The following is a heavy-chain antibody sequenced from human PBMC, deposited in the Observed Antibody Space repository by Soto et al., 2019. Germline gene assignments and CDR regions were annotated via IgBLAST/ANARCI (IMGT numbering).Heavy chain of an antibody. CDR2: VSGSGSST. D-gene: IGHD2-15*01. V-gene: IGHV3-23*01. CDR3: AKGWSDYFDC. Sequence: EVLLLESGGGLAQSGGSLRLSCAASGFTYSTYAMSWVRQAPGKGLEWVSTVSGSGSSTYYTDSVKGRFTISRDNSKNTLYLQMNSLRAEDTALYYCAKGWSDYFDCWGQGTLVAVSS. J-gene: IGHJ4*02. CDR1: GFTYSTYA.